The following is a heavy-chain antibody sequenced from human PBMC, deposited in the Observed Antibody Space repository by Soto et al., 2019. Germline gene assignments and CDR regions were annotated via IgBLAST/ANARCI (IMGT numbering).Heavy chain of an antibody. CDR3: ARQDRYSSGRGEFDY. CDR2: IYYSGST. Sequence: PSETLSLTCTVSGGSISSSSYYWGWIRQPPGKGLEWIGRIYYSGSTYYNKSLKSRVTISVDTSKIQFFLKLSFVTAADTAVYYCARQDRYSSGRGEFDYWGQG. D-gene: IGHD6-19*01. V-gene: IGHV4-39*01. J-gene: IGHJ4*02. CDR1: GGSISSSSYY.